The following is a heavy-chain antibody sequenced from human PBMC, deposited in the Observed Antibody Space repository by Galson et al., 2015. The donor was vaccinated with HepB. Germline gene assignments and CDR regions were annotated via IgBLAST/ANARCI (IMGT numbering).Heavy chain of an antibody. V-gene: IGHV1-8*01. CDR3: ARGVFYDSSGYYDAFDI. Sequence: SVKVSCKASGYTFTSYDINWVRQATGQGLEWMGWMNPNSGNTGYAQKFQGRVTMTRNTSISTAYMELSGLRSEDTAVYYCARGVFYDSSGYYDAFDIWGQGTMVTVSP. J-gene: IGHJ3*02. CDR1: GYTFTSYD. D-gene: IGHD3-22*01. CDR2: MNPNSGNT.